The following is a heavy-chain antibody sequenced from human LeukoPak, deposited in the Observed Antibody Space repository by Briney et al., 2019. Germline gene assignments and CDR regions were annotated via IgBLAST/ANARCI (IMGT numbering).Heavy chain of an antibody. V-gene: IGHV1-46*01. CDR3: ASPTRYDFWSGYSGDAFDI. CDR1: GYTFTSYY. J-gene: IGHJ3*02. D-gene: IGHD3-3*01. Sequence: ASVKVSCKASGYTFTSYYMHWVRQAPGQGLEWMGIINPSGGSTSYAQKFQGRVTMTRDTSTSTVYMELSSLRSDDTAVYYCASPTRYDFWSGYSGDAFDIWGQGTMVTVSS. CDR2: INPSGGST.